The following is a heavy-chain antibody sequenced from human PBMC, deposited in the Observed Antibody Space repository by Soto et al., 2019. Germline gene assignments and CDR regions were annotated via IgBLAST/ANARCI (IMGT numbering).Heavy chain of an antibody. Sequence: PSQTLSLTCAISGDSVSSNSATWSWIRQSPSRGLEWLGRTYYRSRWSNDYAPSVKSRITINPDTSKNHFFLQLSSVTPEDTAVYYCARERGFLSEAFDIWGRGTVVTVSS. CDR1: GDSVSSNSAT. CDR2: TYYRSRWSN. V-gene: IGHV6-1*01. J-gene: IGHJ3*02. D-gene: IGHD3-10*01. CDR3: ARERGFLSEAFDI.